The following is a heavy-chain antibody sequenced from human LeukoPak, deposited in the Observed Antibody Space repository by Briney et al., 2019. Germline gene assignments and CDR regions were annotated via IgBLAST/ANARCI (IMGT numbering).Heavy chain of an antibody. CDR1: GGSISSYY. J-gene: IGHJ4*02. CDR3: ARRKGQLRYFDWLLHPYFDY. V-gene: IGHV4-4*07. Sequence: SETLSLTCTVSGGSISSYYWSWIRQPAGKGLEWIGRIYTSGSTNYNPSLKSRVTMSVDTSKNQFSLKLSSVTAADTAVYYCARRKGQLRYFDWLLHPYFDYWGQGTLVTVSS. D-gene: IGHD3-9*01. CDR2: IYTSGST.